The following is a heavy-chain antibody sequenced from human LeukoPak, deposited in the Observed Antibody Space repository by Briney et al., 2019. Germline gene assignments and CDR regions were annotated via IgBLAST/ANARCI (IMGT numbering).Heavy chain of an antibody. D-gene: IGHD3-10*01. V-gene: IGHV4-30-2*01. Sequence: SETLSLTCAVSGGSISSGGYSWSWIRQPPGKGLEWIGYIYHSGSTYYNPSLKSRVTISVDRSKNQFSLKLSSVTAADTAVYYCARSYYYGSGSLNWFNPWGQGTLVTVSS. J-gene: IGHJ5*02. CDR1: GGSISSGGYS. CDR2: IYHSGST. CDR3: ARSYYYGSGSLNWFNP.